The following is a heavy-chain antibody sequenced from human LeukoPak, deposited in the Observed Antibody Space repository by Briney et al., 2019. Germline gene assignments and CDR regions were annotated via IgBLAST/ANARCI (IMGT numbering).Heavy chain of an antibody. J-gene: IGHJ5*02. CDR2: IYYSGST. Sequence: SETLSLTCAFYGGSFSGYYWSWIRQPPGKGLEWIGYIYYSGSTYYNPSLKSRVTISVDTSKNQFSLKLSSVTAADTAVYYCAREEGNWFDPWGQGTLVTVSS. V-gene: IGHV4-30-4*08. CDR3: AREEGNWFDP. CDR1: GGSFSGYY.